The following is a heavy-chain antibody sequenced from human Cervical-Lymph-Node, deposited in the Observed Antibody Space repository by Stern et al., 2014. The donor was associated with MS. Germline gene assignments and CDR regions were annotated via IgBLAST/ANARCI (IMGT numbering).Heavy chain of an antibody. CDR3: ARDYDFWSCGPHYYYGMDG. Sequence: QVQLVQSGAEVKKPGSSVKVSCKASGGTFSSYAISWVRQAPGQGLEWMGGVIPIFGTANYAQKFQGRVTITADESTGTAYMELGSLRSEDTAVYYCARDYDFWSCGPHYYYGMDGWGQGTTVTVSS. CDR1: GGTFSSYA. D-gene: IGHD3-3*01. V-gene: IGHV1-69*01. J-gene: IGHJ6*02. CDR2: VIPIFGTA.